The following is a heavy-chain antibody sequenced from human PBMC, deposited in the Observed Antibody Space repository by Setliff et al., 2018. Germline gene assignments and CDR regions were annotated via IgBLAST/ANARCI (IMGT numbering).Heavy chain of an antibody. CDR2: INPKSGVT. CDR1: GYSFTGYF. V-gene: IGHV1-2*02. Sequence: ASVKVSCKASGYSFTGYFMHWVRQAPGQGLEWMGWINPKSGVTSYAQNFRGRITMTRDTSISTVYMELNSLRSDDAAVYFCAREGGLQGATSYYYFYNYINVWGKGTKVTVSS. J-gene: IGHJ6*03. D-gene: IGHD1-26*01. CDR3: AREGGLQGATSYYYFYNYINV.